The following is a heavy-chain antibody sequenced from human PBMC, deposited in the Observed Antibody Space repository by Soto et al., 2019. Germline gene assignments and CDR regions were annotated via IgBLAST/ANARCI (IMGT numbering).Heavy chain of an antibody. V-gene: IGHV1-18*01. CDR1: GYTFTSYG. D-gene: IGHD4-17*01. J-gene: IGHJ3*01. Sequence: QVQLVQSGAEVKNPGASVKVSCKASGYTFTSYGVSWVRQAPGQGLEWLGWISTYNGNANYAQKFQDRVTLTADISTSTAYTDLGSLRSDDTAVYYCARDLRSKYGDFDSFHVWGQGTMITVSS. CDR3: ARDLRSKYGDFDSFHV. CDR2: ISTYNGNA.